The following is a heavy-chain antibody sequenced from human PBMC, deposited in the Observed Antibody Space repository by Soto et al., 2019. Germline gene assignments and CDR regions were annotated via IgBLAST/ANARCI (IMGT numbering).Heavy chain of an antibody. V-gene: IGHV3-23*01. Sequence: EVQLLESGGGLVQPGGSLRLSCAASGFTFSSYAMSWLRQAPGMGLEWVSAISGSGGSTCYADSVKGRFTISRDNSKNTLYLQMNSLRGADTAVYYCAKSLDPLRYYFDYWGQGTLVTVSS. J-gene: IGHJ4*02. CDR3: AKSLDPLRYYFDY. D-gene: IGHD4-17*01. CDR2: ISGSGGST. CDR1: GFTFSSYA.